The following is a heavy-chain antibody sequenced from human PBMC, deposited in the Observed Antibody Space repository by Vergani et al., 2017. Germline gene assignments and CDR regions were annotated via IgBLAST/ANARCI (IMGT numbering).Heavy chain of an antibody. J-gene: IGHJ6*02. V-gene: IGHV4-4*07. CDR1: GGSISSYY. D-gene: IGHD3-22*01. CDR2: IYTSGST. Sequence: QVQLQESCPGLVKPSETLSLTCTVSGGSISSYYWSWIRQPAGKGLEWIGRIYTSGSTNYNPSLKSRVTISVDTSKNQFSLKLSSVTAGDTAVYYCERIVWADRRAQDNHGFYGMDVWGQGTTVTVSS. CDR3: ERIVWADRRAQDNHGFYGMDV.